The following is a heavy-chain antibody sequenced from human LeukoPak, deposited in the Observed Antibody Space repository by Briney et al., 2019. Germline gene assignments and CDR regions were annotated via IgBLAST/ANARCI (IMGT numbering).Heavy chain of an antibody. CDR2: IYYSGST. Sequence: KTSETLSLTSTVSGGSISSYYWSWIRQPPGKGLEWIGYIYYSGSTNYNPSLKSRVTISVDTSKNQFSLKLSSVTAADTAVYYCARAVGDLGNILTGYPYHFDYWGQGTLVTVSS. CDR1: GGSISSYY. D-gene: IGHD3-9*01. J-gene: IGHJ4*02. CDR3: ARAVGDLGNILTGYPYHFDY. V-gene: IGHV4-59*01.